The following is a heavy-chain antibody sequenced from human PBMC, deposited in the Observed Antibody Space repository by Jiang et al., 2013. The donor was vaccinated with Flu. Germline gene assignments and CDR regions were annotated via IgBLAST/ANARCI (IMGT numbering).Heavy chain of an antibody. V-gene: IGHV1-46*01. CDR1: GYTLATYF. Sequence: SGAEVKKPGASVKVSCKASGYTLATYFMHWVRQAPGQGLEWMGIINPNGGSTSYAQKFQDRITMTRDTSTSTVYMELSSLRSEDTAVYYCARGGSSSSPDAEYFQYWGQGTLVTVPS. D-gene: IGHD6-13*01. CDR3: ARGGSSSSPDAEYFQY. J-gene: IGHJ1*01. CDR2: INPNGGST.